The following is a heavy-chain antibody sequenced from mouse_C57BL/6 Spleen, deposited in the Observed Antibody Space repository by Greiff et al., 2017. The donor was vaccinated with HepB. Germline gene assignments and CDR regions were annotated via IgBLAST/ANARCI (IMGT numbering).Heavy chain of an antibody. D-gene: IGHD3-2*02. Sequence: VQRVESGAELARPGASVKLSCKASGYTFTSYGISWVKQRTGQGLEWIGEIYPRSGNTYYNEKFKGKATLTADKSSSTAYMELRSLTSEDSAVYFCVDSSGYWFAYWGQGTLVTVSA. J-gene: IGHJ3*01. V-gene: IGHV1-81*01. CDR2: IYPRSGNT. CDR3: VDSSGYWFAY. CDR1: GYTFTSYG.